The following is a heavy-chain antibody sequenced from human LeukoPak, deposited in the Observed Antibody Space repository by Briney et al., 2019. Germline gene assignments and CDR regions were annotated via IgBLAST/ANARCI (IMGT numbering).Heavy chain of an antibody. CDR1: GFTFSDYY. V-gene: IGHV4-38-2*01. CDR2: VYYTGAS. J-gene: IGHJ4*02. CDR3: ARGAPPQN. Sequence: LRLSCAASGFTFSDYYMGWIRQPPGKGLEWIGSVYYTGASYYNPSLKSRVTISIDTSKNHFSLNLTSVTAADTAVYYCARGAPPQNWGQGALVTVSS.